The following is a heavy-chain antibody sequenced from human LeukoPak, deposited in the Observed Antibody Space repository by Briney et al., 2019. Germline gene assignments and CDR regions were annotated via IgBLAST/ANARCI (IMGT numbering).Heavy chain of an antibody. V-gene: IGHV4-4*07. Sequence: PSETLSLTCTVSGGSISSYYWSWIRQPAGKGLEWIGRIYTSGSTNYNPSLKSRVTMSVDTSKNQFSLKLSSVTAADTAVYYCAREYYYDSSGYLDAFDIWGQGTMVTVSS. CDR2: IYTSGST. D-gene: IGHD3-22*01. CDR3: AREYYYDSSGYLDAFDI. CDR1: GGSISSYY. J-gene: IGHJ3*02.